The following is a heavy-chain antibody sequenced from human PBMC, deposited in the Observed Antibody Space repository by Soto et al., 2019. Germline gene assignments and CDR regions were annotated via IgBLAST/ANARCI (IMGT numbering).Heavy chain of an antibody. Sequence: QVHLVQSGAEVKKPGASVKVSCKASGYTFTAFGVHWVRQASGQGLEWMGWINVGNGDTKSSQNLQGRVTITRDTSENQVYMELSRLKSEGTAGYFCLGGGGICWTLDVLGQGNLGT. CDR1: GYTFTAFG. CDR3: LGGGGICWTLDV. D-gene: IGHD2-15*01. CDR2: INVGNGDT. V-gene: IGHV1-3*01. J-gene: IGHJ4*02.